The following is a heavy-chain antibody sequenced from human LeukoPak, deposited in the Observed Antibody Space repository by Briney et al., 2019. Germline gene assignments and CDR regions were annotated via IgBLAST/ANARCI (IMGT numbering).Heavy chain of an antibody. Sequence: ASVKVSCKASGYTFTGYFMHWVRQAPGQGLEWMGWINPNSGGTNYAQKFQGRVTMTGDTSISTAYMDLSSLRSDDTAVYYCARTSPGYCSGGSCYGGYWGQGTLVTVSS. CDR3: ARTSPGYCSGGSCYGGY. D-gene: IGHD2-15*01. V-gene: IGHV1-2*02. J-gene: IGHJ4*02. CDR1: GYTFTGYF. CDR2: INPNSGGT.